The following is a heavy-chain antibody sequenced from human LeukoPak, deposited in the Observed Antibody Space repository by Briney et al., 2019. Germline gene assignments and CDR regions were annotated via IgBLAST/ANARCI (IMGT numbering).Heavy chain of an antibody. J-gene: IGHJ4*02. CDR1: GGSISGYY. V-gene: IGHV4-59*01. D-gene: IGHD6-13*01. Sequence: PSETLSLTCTVSGGSISGYYWSWIRQPPGKGLEWIGYIYYSGSTNYNPSLKSRVTISVDTSKNQFSLKLSSVTAADTAVYYCARSRTPAGIAAASFDYWGQGTLVTVSS. CDR3: ARSRTPAGIAAASFDY. CDR2: IYYSGST.